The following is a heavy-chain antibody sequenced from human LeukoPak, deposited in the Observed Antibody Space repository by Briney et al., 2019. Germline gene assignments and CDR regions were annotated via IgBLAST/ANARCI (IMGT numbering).Heavy chain of an antibody. Sequence: SETLSLTCTVSGGSISSYYWSWIRQPPGKGLEWIGRIYTSGSTNYNPSLKSRVTMSVDTSKNQFSLKLSSVTAADTAVYYCARDGGTTVIVLDAFDIWGQGTMVTVSS. CDR3: ARDGGTTVIVLDAFDI. D-gene: IGHD4-11*01. V-gene: IGHV4-4*07. CDR1: GGSISSYY. J-gene: IGHJ3*02. CDR2: IYTSGST.